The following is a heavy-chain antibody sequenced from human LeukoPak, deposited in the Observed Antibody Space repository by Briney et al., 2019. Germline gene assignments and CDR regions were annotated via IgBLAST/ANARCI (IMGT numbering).Heavy chain of an antibody. CDR1: GGTLSSYT. CDR3: TRGASHYGSSGPDY. V-gene: IGHV1-69*13. D-gene: IGHD3-10*01. J-gene: IGHJ4*02. CDR2: IIPISGTA. Sequence: ASVKVSCKASGGTLSSYTISWVRQAPGQGLEWMGGIIPISGTANYAQKFQGRVTITADESTSTAYMELSSLRSEDTAVYYCTRGASHYGSSGPDYWGQGTLVTVSS.